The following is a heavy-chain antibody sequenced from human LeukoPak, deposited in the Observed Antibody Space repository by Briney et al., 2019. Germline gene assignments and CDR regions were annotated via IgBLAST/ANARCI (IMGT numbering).Heavy chain of an antibody. CDR1: GGSISSYY. V-gene: IGHV4-59*08. Sequence: SETLSLTCTVSGGSISSYYWSWIRQPPGKGLEWIGYIYYSGSTNYNPSLKSRVTISVDTSKNQFSLKLSSVTAADTAVYYCAGREYSSSSLGGMDGWGQGTTVTGSS. CDR2: IYYSGST. D-gene: IGHD6-13*01. J-gene: IGHJ6*02. CDR3: AGREYSSSSLGGMDG.